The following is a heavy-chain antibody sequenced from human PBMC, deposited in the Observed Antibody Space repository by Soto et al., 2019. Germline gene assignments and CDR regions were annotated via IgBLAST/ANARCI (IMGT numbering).Heavy chain of an antibody. V-gene: IGHV3-30*03. CDR2: ISYDGSNK. CDR1: GFTFSSYG. CDR3: ATGSRYSCFDY. D-gene: IGHD3-9*01. J-gene: IGHJ4*02. Sequence: QVQLVESGGGVVQPGRSLRLSCAASGFTFSSYGMHWVRQAPGKGLEWVAVISYDGSNKYYADSVKGRFTISRDNSKNTLYLQMNSLIAEDTAVYYCATGSRYSCFDYWGQGTLVTVSS.